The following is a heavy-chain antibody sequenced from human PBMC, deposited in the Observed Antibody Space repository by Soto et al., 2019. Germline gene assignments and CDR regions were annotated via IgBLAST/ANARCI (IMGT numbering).Heavy chain of an antibody. Sequence: EVQLVESGGGLVKPGGSLRLSCTASGFTFRSYSMNWVRQAPGKGLEWVSSTSSSSSYKYYADSVKGQFTISRDNAKNSLYLQMNSLRGEDTAVYYCARDRRDDSSGYEPDAFDIWGQGTMVTVSS. D-gene: IGHD3-22*01. CDR2: TSSSSSYK. CDR3: ARDRRDDSSGYEPDAFDI. V-gene: IGHV3-21*06. CDR1: GFTFRSYS. J-gene: IGHJ3*02.